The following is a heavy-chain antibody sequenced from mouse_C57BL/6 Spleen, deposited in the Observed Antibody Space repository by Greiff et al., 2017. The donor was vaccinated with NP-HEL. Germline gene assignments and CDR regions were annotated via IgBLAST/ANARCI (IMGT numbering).Heavy chain of an antibody. CDR3: ASGEGSRAWFAY. J-gene: IGHJ3*01. V-gene: IGHV1-81*01. CDR1: GYTFTSYG. CDR2: IYPRSGNT. Sequence: VQLQQSGAELARPGASVKLSCKASGYTFTSYGISWVKQRTGQGLEWIGEIYPRSGNTYYNEKFKGKATLTADKSSSTAYMELRSLTSEDSAVYFCASGEGSRAWFAYWGQGTLVTVSA.